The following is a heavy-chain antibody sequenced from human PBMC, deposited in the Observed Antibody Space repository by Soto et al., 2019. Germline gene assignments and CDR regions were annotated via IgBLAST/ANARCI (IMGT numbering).Heavy chain of an antibody. D-gene: IGHD6-19*01. J-gene: IGHJ4*02. CDR2: ISSSSSYI. CDR3: TTAHSSGWYYRNLSDY. V-gene: IGHV3-21*03. CDR1: GFTFSSYS. Sequence: GGSLTLSGAACGFTFSSYSMNWVRQAPGKGLEWVSSISSSSSYIYYADSVKGRFTISRDNAKNSLYLQMNSLRAEDTAVYYFTTAHSSGWYYRNLSDYWGQGTLVTVSS.